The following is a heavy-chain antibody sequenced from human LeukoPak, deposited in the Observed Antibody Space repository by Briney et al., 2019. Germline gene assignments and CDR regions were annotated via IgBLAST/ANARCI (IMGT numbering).Heavy chain of an antibody. CDR1: GGSISSYY. J-gene: IGHJ3*02. CDR2: IYYSGST. V-gene: IGHV4-59*08. D-gene: IGHD3-9*01. Sequence: SEILSLTCTVSGGSISSYYWSWIRQPPGKGLEWIGYIYYSGSTNYNPSLKSRVTISVDTSKNQFSLKLSSVTAADTAVYYCARSYYDILTGYQGAFDIWGQGTMVTVSS. CDR3: ARSYYDILTGYQGAFDI.